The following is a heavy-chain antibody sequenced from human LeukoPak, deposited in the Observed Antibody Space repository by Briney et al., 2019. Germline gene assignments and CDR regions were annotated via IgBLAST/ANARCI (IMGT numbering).Heavy chain of an antibody. CDR2: MNPNSGNT. CDR1: GYTFTSYD. Sequence: ASVKVSCKASGYTFTSYDINWVRQATGQGLEWMGWMNPNSGNTGYAQKFQGRVTMTRNTSISTAYMELSSLRSEDTAVYYCARERSSTSAPDYWGQGTLVTVSS. D-gene: IGHD2-2*01. CDR3: ARERSSTSAPDY. J-gene: IGHJ4*02. V-gene: IGHV1-8*01.